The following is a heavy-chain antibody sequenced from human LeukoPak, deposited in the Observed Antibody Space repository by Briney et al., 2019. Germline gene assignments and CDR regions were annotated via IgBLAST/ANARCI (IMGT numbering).Heavy chain of an antibody. D-gene: IGHD6-13*01. CDR2: IKQDGSEK. CDR3: ARDGYYSSSWDFDY. Sequence: GGSLRLSCAASGFTFSSRDWMTWVRQAPGKGLEWVANIKQDGSEKYYVDSVKGRFTISRDNAKNSLYLQMNSLRAEDTAVYYCARDGYYSSSWDFDYWGQGTLVTVSS. J-gene: IGHJ4*02. V-gene: IGHV3-7*01. CDR1: GFTFSSRDW.